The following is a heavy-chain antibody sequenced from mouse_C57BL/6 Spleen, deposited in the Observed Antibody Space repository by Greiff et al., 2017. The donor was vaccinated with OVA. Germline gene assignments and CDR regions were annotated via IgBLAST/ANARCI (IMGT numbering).Heavy chain of an antibody. D-gene: IGHD1-1*01. J-gene: IGHJ1*03. CDR1: GYAFSSYW. V-gene: IGHV1-80*01. CDR3: ARSTTVVAEGWYFDV. Sequence: VHLVESGAELVKPGASVKISCKASGYAFSSYWMNWVKQRPGKGLEWIGQIYPGDGDTNYNGKFKGKATLTADKSSSTAYMQLSSLTSEDSAVYFCARSTTVVAEGWYFDVWGTGTTVTVSS. CDR2: IYPGDGDT.